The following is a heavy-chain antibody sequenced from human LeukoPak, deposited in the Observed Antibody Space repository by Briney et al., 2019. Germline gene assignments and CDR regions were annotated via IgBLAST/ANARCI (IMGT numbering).Heavy chain of an antibody. CDR2: INPSGGST. J-gene: IGHJ5*02. V-gene: IGHV1-46*01. CDR1: GYTFTSYY. D-gene: IGHD6-19*01. Sequence: ASVKVSCKASGYTFTSYYMHWVRQAPGQGLEWMGIINPSGGSTSYAQKFQGRVTMTRDMSTSTVYMELSSLRSEDTAVYYCAGTPLLIAVSGPTNWFDPWGQGTLVTVSS. CDR3: AGTPLLIAVSGPTNWFDP.